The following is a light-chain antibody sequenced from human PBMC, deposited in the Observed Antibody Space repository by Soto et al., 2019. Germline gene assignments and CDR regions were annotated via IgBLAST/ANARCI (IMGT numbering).Light chain of an antibody. CDR3: QQSFT. CDR1: QSISSW. V-gene: IGKV1-5*03. CDR2: KAS. J-gene: IGKJ3*01. Sequence: DIQMTQSPSTLSASVGDRVTITCRASQSISSWLAWYQQKPGKAPKLLIYKASTFESGVASRFSGSGSGTEFTLTLSILQPDDFEAYYCQQSFTFGTGTKVDIK.